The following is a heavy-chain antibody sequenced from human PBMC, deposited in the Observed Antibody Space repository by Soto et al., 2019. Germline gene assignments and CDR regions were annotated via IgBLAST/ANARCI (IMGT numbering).Heavy chain of an antibody. V-gene: IGHV1-69*13. J-gene: IGHJ6*02. CDR2: IIPIFGTA. Sequence: SVKVSCKASGGTFSSYAISWVRQAPGQGLEWMGGIIPIFGTANYAQKFQGRVTITADESTSTAYIELSSLRSEDTAVYYCARPSSPLRITMVRYSRGPYYYYYGMDVWGQGTTVTVSS. CDR3: ARPSSPLRITMVRYSRGPYYYYYGMDV. D-gene: IGHD3-10*01. CDR1: GGTFSSYA.